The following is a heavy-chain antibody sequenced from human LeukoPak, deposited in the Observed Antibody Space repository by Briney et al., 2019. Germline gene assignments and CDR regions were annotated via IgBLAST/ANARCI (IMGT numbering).Heavy chain of an antibody. D-gene: IGHD3-22*01. CDR1: GYSFTSYW. CDR3: ARQPYYYDSSGYHLFDY. CDR2: IYPGDSDT. V-gene: IGHV5-51*01. Sequence: GEPLKISCKGSGYSFTSYWIGWVRQMPGKGLEWMGIIYPGDSDTRYSPSFQGQVTISADKSISTAYLQWSSLKASDTAMYYCARQPYYYDSSGYHLFDYWGQGTLVTVSS. J-gene: IGHJ4*02.